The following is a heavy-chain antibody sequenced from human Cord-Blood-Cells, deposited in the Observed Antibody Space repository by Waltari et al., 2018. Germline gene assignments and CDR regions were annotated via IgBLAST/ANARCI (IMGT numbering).Heavy chain of an antibody. J-gene: IGHJ4*02. D-gene: IGHD6-6*01. Sequence: EVQLVESGGGLILPGGSLRLSCAASGFTVSSNYMSWVSKAPGNGLGGVSISVCGGSQKAAESVEGRFNNCRGKSKNTLDRQMNSLRAEDTALYYCARFPSRIAARPRGFDYWGQGTLVTVSS. CDR2: SVCGGSQ. CDR1: GFTVSSNY. CDR3: ARFPSRIAARPRGFDY. V-gene: IGHV3-53*01.